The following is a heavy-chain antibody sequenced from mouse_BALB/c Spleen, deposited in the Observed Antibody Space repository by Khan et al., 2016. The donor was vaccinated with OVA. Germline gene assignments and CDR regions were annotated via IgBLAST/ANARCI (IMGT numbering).Heavy chain of an antibody. V-gene: IGHV1S136*01. Sequence: EVQLQQSGPEVVKPGASVKMSCKASGYTFTSSVMHWVKQKPGQGLEWIGYIYPYNDATKYNEKLSGKATLTSDKSSSTAYMELSSLTSEDSAVYFCSPFDTYSVSFAYWGQGTLVTVSA. CDR1: GYTFTSSV. D-gene: IGHD2-12*01. CDR2: IYPYNDAT. J-gene: IGHJ3*01. CDR3: SPFDTYSVSFAY.